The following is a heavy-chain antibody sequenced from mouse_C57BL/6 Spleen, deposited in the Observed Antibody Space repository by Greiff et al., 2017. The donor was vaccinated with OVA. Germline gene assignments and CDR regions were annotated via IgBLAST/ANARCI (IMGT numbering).Heavy chain of an antibody. D-gene: IGHD1-1*01. J-gene: IGHJ2*01. Sequence: EVQLQQSGTVLARPGASVKMSCKTSGYTFTSYWMHWVKQRPGQGLEWIGAIYPGNSDTSYNQKFKGKAKLTAVTSASTAYMELSSLTNEDSAVYYCTREGPFLYGSSPYFDYWGQGTTLTVSS. CDR2: IYPGNSDT. V-gene: IGHV1-5*01. CDR1: GYTFTSYW. CDR3: TREGPFLYGSSPYFDY.